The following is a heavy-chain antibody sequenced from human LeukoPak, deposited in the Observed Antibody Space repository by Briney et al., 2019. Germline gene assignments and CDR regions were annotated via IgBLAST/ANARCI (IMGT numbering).Heavy chain of an antibody. D-gene: IGHD2-8*01. Sequence: GGSLRLSCAASGFTFSSHAMHWVRQSPGKGLDWVAVISYDESNEYYADSVKGRFTISRDNSKNTLYLQMHGLRTEDTALYYCARDRVPLHGVGLLDSWGQGTLVTVSS. CDR3: ARDRVPLHGVGLLDS. J-gene: IGHJ4*02. CDR1: GFTFSSHA. CDR2: ISYDESNE. V-gene: IGHV3-30*04.